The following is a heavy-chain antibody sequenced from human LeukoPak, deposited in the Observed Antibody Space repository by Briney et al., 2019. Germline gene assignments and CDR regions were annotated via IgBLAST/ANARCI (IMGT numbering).Heavy chain of an antibody. V-gene: IGHV1-8*03. J-gene: IGHJ4*02. Sequence: GASVKVSCKTSGYTFTTYDINWVRQATGQGLEWMGWMNPNSGNIDYAQKFQGRITITRNTSISTVYMELSSLRSEDTAVYYCARQGEYYGSGRGPFDYWGQGTLVTVSS. CDR2: MNPNSGNI. CDR1: GYTFTTYD. D-gene: IGHD3-10*01. CDR3: ARQGEYYGSGRGPFDY.